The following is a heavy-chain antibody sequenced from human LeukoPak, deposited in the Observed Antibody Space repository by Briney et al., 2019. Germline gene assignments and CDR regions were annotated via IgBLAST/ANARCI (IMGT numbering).Heavy chain of an antibody. Sequence: GGSLRLSCAASGFTFSSYGMHWVRQAPGKGLEWVAFIRYDGSNKYYADSVKGRFTISRDNSKNTLYLQMNSLRAEDTAVYYCAKLPSDSGGWYLGEYYFDYWGQGTLVTVSS. D-gene: IGHD6-19*01. V-gene: IGHV3-30*02. CDR1: GFTFSSYG. J-gene: IGHJ4*02. CDR3: AKLPSDSGGWYLGEYYFDY. CDR2: IRYDGSNK.